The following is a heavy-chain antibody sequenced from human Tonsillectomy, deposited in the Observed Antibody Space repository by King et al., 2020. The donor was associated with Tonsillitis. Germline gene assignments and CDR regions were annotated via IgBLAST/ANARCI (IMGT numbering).Heavy chain of an antibody. J-gene: IGHJ4*02. V-gene: IGHV4-34*01. CDR1: GGSFSGYY. Sequence: VQLQQWGAGLLKPSETLYLTCAVYGGSFSGYYWSWIRQPPGKGLEWIGEINHSGSANYNPSLRSRLTISVDTSKNHFSLKLISVTAADTAVYYCARGPGIAADYWGQGTLVTVSS. CDR3: ARGPGIAADY. D-gene: IGHD6-13*01. CDR2: INHSGSA.